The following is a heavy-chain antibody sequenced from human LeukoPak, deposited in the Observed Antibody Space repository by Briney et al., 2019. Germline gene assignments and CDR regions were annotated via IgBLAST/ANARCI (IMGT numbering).Heavy chain of an antibody. V-gene: IGHV1-18*01. CDR2: ISAYNGNT. CDR3: ARVEYYDSSGYYSGY. D-gene: IGHD3-22*01. Sequence: ASVKVSCKASGYTFTSYGISWVRQAPGQGLEWMGWISAYNGNTNYAQKLQGRVTMTTDTSTSTAYMELRSLRSDDTAVYYCARVEYYDSSGYYSGYWGQGTLVTVSS. J-gene: IGHJ4*02. CDR1: GYTFTSYG.